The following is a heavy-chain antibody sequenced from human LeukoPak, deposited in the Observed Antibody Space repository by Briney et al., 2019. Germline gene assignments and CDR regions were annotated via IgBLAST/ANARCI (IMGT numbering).Heavy chain of an antibody. Sequence: GRSLRLSCAASGFTFDDYAMHWVRHAPGKGLEWVSGISWNSGSIGYADSVKGRFTIPRDNAKNSLYLQMNSLRAEDTALYYCAKEILGEVGTYFDYWGQGTLVTVSS. CDR2: ISWNSGSI. CDR1: GFTFDDYA. D-gene: IGHD1-26*01. J-gene: IGHJ4*02. V-gene: IGHV3-9*01. CDR3: AKEILGEVGTYFDY.